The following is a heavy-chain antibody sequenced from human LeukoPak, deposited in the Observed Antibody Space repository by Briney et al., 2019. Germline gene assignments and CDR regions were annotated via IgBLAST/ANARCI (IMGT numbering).Heavy chain of an antibody. CDR3: AKDGYYRYYMDV. J-gene: IGHJ6*03. Sequence: PGGSLRLSCAASGFTFDDYAMHWVRQAPGKGLEWVSLISGDSGSTYYADSVKGRFTISRDNSKNSLYLQMNSLRTEDTALYYCAKDGYYRYYMDVWGKGTTVTVSS. CDR2: ISGDSGST. CDR1: GFTFDDYA. V-gene: IGHV3-43*02. D-gene: IGHD1-14*01.